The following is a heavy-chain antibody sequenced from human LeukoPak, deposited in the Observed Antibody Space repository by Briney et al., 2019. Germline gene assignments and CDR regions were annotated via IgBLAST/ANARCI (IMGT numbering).Heavy chain of an antibody. CDR1: GFTFSSYA. J-gene: IGHJ4*02. V-gene: IGHV3-23*01. CDR3: ANDDSSSWYGATGGDY. CDR2: ISGSGGST. D-gene: IGHD6-13*01. Sequence: GGSLRLSCAASGFTFSSYAMSWVRQAPGKGLEWVSAISGSGGSTYYADSVKGRFTISRDNSKNTLYLQMNSLRAEDTAVYYCANDDSSSWYGATGGDYWGQGTLVTVSS.